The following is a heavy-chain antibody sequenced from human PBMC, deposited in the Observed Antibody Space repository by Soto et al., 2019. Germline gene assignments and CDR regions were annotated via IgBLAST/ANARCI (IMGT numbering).Heavy chain of an antibody. CDR2: IGSSGGT. CDR1: GFTLSSYD. J-gene: IGHJ6*02. V-gene: IGHV3-23*01. D-gene: IGHD4-4*01. Sequence: GGSLRLSCGASGFTLSSYDMSWVRLAPGKGLEWVSVIGSSGGTYYADSVKGRFTISRDNSKLYLQMSRLRAEDTALYMCVRHAKLTSVTANVGYYYGLDIWGQGTTVTV. CDR3: VRHAKLTSVTANVGYYYGLDI.